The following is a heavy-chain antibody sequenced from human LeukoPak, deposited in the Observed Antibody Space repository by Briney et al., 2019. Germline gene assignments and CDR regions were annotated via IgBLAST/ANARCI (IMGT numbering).Heavy chain of an antibody. CDR3: AKGRQQWWTFDVLDN. J-gene: IGHJ3*02. CDR2: INSDGSSA. D-gene: IGHD5-18*01. Sequence: GGSLRLSCAASGFTFSYYWMHWVRQAPGKGLVWVSRINSDGSSASYADSVKGRFTISRDNSKNTLYLQMNSLTPDDTAVYYCAKGRQQWWTFDVLDNWGQGTMVSVSS. CDR1: GFTFSYYW. V-gene: IGHV3-74*01.